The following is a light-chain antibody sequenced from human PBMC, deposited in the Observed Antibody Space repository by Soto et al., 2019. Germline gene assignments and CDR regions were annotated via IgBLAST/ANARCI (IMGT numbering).Light chain of an antibody. CDR3: SSYTRSSFYV. V-gene: IGLV2-14*01. Sequence: QSVLTQPASVSGSPGQSITISCTGTSSDVGGYNYVSWYQQHPGKAPKLMIYDVSNRPSGVSNRFSGSKSGNTASLTISGLQDEDEADYYCSSYTRSSFYVFGTGTKVTVL. J-gene: IGLJ1*01. CDR2: DVS. CDR1: SSDVGGYNY.